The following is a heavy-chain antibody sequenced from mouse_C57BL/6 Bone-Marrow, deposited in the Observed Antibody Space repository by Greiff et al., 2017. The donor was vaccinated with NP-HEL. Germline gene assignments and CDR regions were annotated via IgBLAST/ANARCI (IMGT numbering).Heavy chain of an antibody. CDR3: ARQGITTVVATTDY. V-gene: IGHV2-6-1*01. J-gene: IGHJ2*01. CDR1: GFSLTSYG. Sequence: VHLVESGPGLVAPSQSLSITCTVSGFSLTSYGVHWVRQPPGKGLEWLVVIWSDGSTTYNSALKSRLSISKDNSKSQVFLKMNSLQTDDTAMYYCARQGITTVVATTDYWGQGTTLTVSS. CDR2: IWSDGST. D-gene: IGHD1-1*01.